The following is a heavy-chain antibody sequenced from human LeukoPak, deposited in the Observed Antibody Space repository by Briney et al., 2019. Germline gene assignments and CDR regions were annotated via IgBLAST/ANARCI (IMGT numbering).Heavy chain of an antibody. CDR1: GFTFSSYA. V-gene: IGHV3-30-3*01. J-gene: IGHJ6*02. D-gene: IGHD1-26*01. CDR3: AKDSSGSYYVIIYYYGMDV. CDR2: ISYDGSNK. Sequence: GRSLRLSCAASGFTFSSYAMHWVRQAPGKGLEWVAVISYDGSNKYYADSVKGRFTISRDNSKNTLYLQMNSLRAEDTAVYYCAKDSSGSYYVIIYYYGMDVWGQGTTVTVSS.